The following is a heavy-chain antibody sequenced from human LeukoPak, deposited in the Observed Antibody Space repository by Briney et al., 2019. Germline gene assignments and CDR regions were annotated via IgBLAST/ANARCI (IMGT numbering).Heavy chain of an antibody. CDR1: VVTFSSYA. Sequence: GASVKVSCKASVVTFSSYAISWVRQAPGQGLEWMGGIIPIFGTANYAQKFQGRVTITADESTSTAYMELSSLRSEDTAVYYCARGVLGDCSSTSCQVGFDPWGQGTLVTVSS. D-gene: IGHD2-2*01. J-gene: IGHJ5*02. CDR3: ARGVLGDCSSTSCQVGFDP. CDR2: IIPIFGTA. V-gene: IGHV1-69*13.